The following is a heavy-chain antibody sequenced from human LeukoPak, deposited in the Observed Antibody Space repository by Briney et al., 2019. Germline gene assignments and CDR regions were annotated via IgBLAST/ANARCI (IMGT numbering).Heavy chain of an antibody. Sequence: GGSLRLSCAASGFTFSSYSMNWVRQAPGKGLEWVSSISSSRSYIYYADSVKGRFTISRDNAKNSLYLQMNSLRAEDTAVYYCARDDSNGVTTDRYYYYGMDVWGQGTTVTVSS. CDR2: ISSSRSYI. V-gene: IGHV3-21*01. J-gene: IGHJ6*02. D-gene: IGHD2-21*02. CDR1: GFTFSSYS. CDR3: ARDDSNGVTTDRYYYYGMDV.